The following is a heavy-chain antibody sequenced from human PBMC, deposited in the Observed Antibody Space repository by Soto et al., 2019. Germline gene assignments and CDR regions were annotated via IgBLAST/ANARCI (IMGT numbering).Heavy chain of an antibody. J-gene: IGHJ4*02. D-gene: IGHD6-13*01. CDR2: IHYSGTT. V-gene: IGHV4-59*01. CDR1: GGSMRNYF. Sequence: PETLSLTCTVSGGSMRNYFWTWIRQPPGKGLEWIGYIHYSGTTSFFPSYNPSLRSRVTISEDTSKNRLSLKLLSVTTADTAVYFCAAGEASSRNLAPYYLDFWGQGTLVTVSS. CDR3: AAGEASSRNLAPYYLDF.